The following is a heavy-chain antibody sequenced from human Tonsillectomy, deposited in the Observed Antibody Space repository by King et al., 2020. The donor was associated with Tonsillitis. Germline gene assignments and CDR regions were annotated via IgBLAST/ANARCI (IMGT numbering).Heavy chain of an antibody. J-gene: IGHJ4*02. D-gene: IGHD3-22*01. CDR1: GGSISSINYN. V-gene: IGHV4-39*01. CDR2: IYYSGST. Sequence: QLQESGPGLVKPSETLSLTCTVSGGSISSINYNWGWIRQPPGKGLGWIGSIYYSGSTYYNPSLKSRVTISVDTSKNQFSLKLTSVTAADTAVYYCARLDYYDSSGYLLPDYWGQGTLITVSS. CDR3: ARLDYYDSSGYLLPDY.